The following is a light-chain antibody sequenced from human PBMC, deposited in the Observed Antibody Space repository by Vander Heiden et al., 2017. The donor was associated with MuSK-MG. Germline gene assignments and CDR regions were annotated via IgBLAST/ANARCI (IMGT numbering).Light chain of an antibody. V-gene: IGKV1-33*01. CDR3: QQYDTLLT. J-gene: IGKJ4*01. CDR1: QDIANY. CDR2: DAS. Sequence: DIQMTQSPSSLSASVGDRVTITCQTSQDIANYLNWYQQKPGKAPKLLIRDASNLQSGVPSRFSGSGSGTHFTFTISSLQPEDIATYYWQQYDTLLTFGGGTKVEIK.